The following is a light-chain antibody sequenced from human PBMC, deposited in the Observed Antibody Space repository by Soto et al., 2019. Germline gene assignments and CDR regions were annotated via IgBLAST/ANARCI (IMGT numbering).Light chain of an antibody. CDR2: GNN. CDR1: SSSIGAGYD. V-gene: IGLV1-40*01. J-gene: IGLJ1*01. Sequence: QSVLTQPPSVSGAPGQRVTISCTGSSSSIGAGYDVHWYHQLPGAAPKLLVSGNNNRPSGVPDRFSASTSGTSASLAITGLQAEDEGDYYCQSYDSTLSARYVFGTGTKLTVL. CDR3: QSYDSTLSARYV.